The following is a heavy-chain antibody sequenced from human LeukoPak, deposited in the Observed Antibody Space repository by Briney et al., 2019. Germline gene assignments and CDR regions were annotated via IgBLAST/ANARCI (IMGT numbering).Heavy chain of an antibody. Sequence: GGSLRLSCAASGFTFSSYSMNWVRQAPGKGLEWVSYISSSSSTIYYADSVKGRFTISRDNAKNSLYLQMDSLRAEDTAVYYCARGRFGYSYGFDYWGQGTLITVSS. J-gene: IGHJ4*02. CDR2: ISSSSSTI. CDR1: GFTFSSYS. CDR3: ARGRFGYSYGFDY. V-gene: IGHV3-48*04. D-gene: IGHD5-18*01.